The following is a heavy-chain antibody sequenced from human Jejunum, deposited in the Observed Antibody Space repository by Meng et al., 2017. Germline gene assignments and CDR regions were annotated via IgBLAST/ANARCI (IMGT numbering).Heavy chain of an antibody. CDR3: ARGATGTRPFDY. Sequence: QVRLAGSGPGLWKPSGTLSLTCACSGGSITTDWWNWVRQPPGKGLEWIGEIWHSGASNYNPSLRSRVTISVDKSKNQLSLELASLTAADTAVYYCARGATGTRPFDYWGQGTLVTVSS. J-gene: IGHJ4*02. CDR2: IWHSGAS. CDR1: GGSITTDW. V-gene: IGHV4-4*02. D-gene: IGHD5-12*01.